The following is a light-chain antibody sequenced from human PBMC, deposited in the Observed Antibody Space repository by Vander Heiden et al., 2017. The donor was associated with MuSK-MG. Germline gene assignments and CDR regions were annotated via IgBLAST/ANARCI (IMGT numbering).Light chain of an antibody. CDR2: EVT. J-gene: IGLJ1*01. CDR1: SSDIGGYNY. Sequence: QPALPQPASVSGSPAQSITISCTGTSSDIGGYNYVPWYQQHPGKAPKLMIYEVTKRPSGVSNRFSGSKSGNTASLTISGLQAEDEADYHCSSYTSSSTYVFGTGTKVTVL. CDR3: SSYTSSSTYV. V-gene: IGLV2-14*01.